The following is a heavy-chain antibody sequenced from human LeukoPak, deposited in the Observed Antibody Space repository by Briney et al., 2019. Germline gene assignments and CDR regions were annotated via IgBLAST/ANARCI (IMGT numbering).Heavy chain of an antibody. Sequence: GGSLRLSCAASGFTFTNYAMYSMYWVRQAPGKGLEWVSGIVRSCGSTYYADSVKGRFTISRDNSKNTLYPQMNSLRAEDTAVYYCTKLVGASPLDYWGQGTLVTVSS. D-gene: IGHD1-26*01. J-gene: IGHJ4*02. CDR3: TKLVGASPLDY. CDR2: IVRSCGST. V-gene: IGHV3-23*01. CDR1: GFTFTNYA.